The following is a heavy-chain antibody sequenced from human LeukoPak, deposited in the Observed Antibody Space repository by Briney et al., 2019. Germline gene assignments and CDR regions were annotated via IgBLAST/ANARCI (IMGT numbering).Heavy chain of an antibody. J-gene: IGHJ4*02. V-gene: IGHV3-30-3*01. CDR2: ISYDGSNS. CDR3: VRDQDYSGSYPSDY. CDR1: GFTFSSYA. Sequence: GGSLRLSCAASGFTFSSYAMHWVRQAPGKGLDWVALISYDGSNSYYAVSVKGRFTISRDNSKDTVYLQMNSLRAEDTAVYFCVRDQDYSGSYPSDYWGQGTLSPSPQ. D-gene: IGHD1-26*01.